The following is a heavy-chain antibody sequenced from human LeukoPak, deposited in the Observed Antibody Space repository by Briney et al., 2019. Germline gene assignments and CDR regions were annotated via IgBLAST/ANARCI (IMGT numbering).Heavy chain of an antibody. V-gene: IGHV4-59*01. Sequence: KTSETLSLTCTVSGGSISSYYWSWIRQPPGKGLEWIGYIYYSGSTNYNPSLKSRVTISVDTSKNQVSLKLRSVTAADTAVYYCARTTEGYAGGPGYSYYYYMDVWGKGTTVTISS. CDR2: IYYSGST. CDR3: ARTTEGYAGGPGYSYYYYMDV. D-gene: IGHD5-12*01. J-gene: IGHJ6*03. CDR1: GGSISSYY.